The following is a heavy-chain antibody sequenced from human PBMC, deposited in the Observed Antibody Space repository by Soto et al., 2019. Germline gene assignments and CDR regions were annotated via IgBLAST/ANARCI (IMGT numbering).Heavy chain of an antibody. D-gene: IGHD2-2*01. CDR1: GFTFSSYA. J-gene: IGHJ6*02. CDR3: ARLLCSSTSSNLLNYGMDV. Sequence: EVQLLESGGGLVQPGGSLRLSCAASGFTFSSYAMSWVRQAPGKGLEWVSAISGSGGSTYYADSVKGRFTISRDNSKNTLYLQMNSLRAEDTAVYYCARLLCSSTSSNLLNYGMDVWGQGTTVTVSS. V-gene: IGHV3-23*01. CDR2: ISGSGGST.